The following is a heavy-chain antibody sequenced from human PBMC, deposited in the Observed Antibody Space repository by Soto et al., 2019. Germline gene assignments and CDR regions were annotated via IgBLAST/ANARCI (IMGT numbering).Heavy chain of an antibody. D-gene: IGHD1-26*01. Sequence: AASVKVSCKASGYTFTNYYMHWVRQAPGQGLEWMGTINPSGDSTSDAQKFQGRVTMTRDTSTTTVYMELSSLTSDDTAIYYCARDWELGYWGQGTLVTVSS. J-gene: IGHJ4*02. CDR2: INPSGDST. CDR3: ARDWELGY. CDR1: GYTFTNYY. V-gene: IGHV1-46*01.